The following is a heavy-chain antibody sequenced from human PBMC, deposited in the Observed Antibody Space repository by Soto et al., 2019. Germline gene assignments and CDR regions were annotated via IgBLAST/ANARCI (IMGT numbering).Heavy chain of an antibody. CDR3: ARAGFWYGSGIYGYGIDV. D-gene: IGHD3-10*01. CDR1: GFTFSSYA. J-gene: IGHJ6*02. V-gene: IGHV3-64*01. CDR2: ISTNGGST. Sequence: EVQLVESGGGLVQPGGSLRLSCAASGFTFSSYAMHWVRQAPGKGLEYFSAISTNGGSTYYANSVKGRFTISRDNSKNSLYLQMVSLRVEDMAVYYCARAGFWYGSGIYGYGIDVWGQGTTVAVSS.